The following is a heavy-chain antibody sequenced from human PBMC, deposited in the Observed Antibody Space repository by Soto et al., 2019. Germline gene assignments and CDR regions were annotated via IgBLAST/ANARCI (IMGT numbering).Heavy chain of an antibody. Sequence: SETLSLTCAVSGGSISSYHWSWFRQPPGKGLEWIGYMYYSGSPNYNPSLRSRVTISVDASKSQFSLKLSSVTAADTAVYYCAGHVTTSGGAVAGSVNNWGPGTLVTVSS. D-gene: IGHD6-19*01. CDR3: AGHVTTSGGAVAGSVNN. CDR1: GGSISSYH. J-gene: IGHJ4*02. CDR2: MYYSGSP. V-gene: IGHV4-59*08.